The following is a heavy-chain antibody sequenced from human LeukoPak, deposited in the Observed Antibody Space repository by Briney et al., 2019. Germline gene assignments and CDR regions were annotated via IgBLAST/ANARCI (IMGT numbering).Heavy chain of an antibody. CDR2: IIPIFGTA. CDR3: ASQRVVVVPAATTAFDI. Sequence: SVKVSCKASGGTFSSYAISWVRQAPGQGLEWMGRIIPIFGTANYAQKFQGRVTITTDESTSKAYMELSSLRSEDTAVYYCASQRVVVVPAATTAFDIWGQGTMVTVSS. J-gene: IGHJ3*02. V-gene: IGHV1-69*05. CDR1: GGTFSSYA. D-gene: IGHD2-2*01.